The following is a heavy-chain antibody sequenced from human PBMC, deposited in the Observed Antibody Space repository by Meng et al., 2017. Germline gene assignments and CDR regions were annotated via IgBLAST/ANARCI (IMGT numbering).Heavy chain of an antibody. CDR2: INHSGST. D-gene: IGHD6-6*01. V-gene: IGHV4-34*01. J-gene: IGHJ4*02. CDR1: GGSFSVYY. CDR3: ARRGIAARPFYY. Sequence: QLQLQQLGGGLLKPSETLPLTCDVNGGSFSVYYWSWIRQPPGKGLEWIGEINHSGSTNYNPSLKSRVTISVDTSKNQFSLKLSSVTAADTAVYYCARRGIAARPFYYWGQGTLVTVSS.